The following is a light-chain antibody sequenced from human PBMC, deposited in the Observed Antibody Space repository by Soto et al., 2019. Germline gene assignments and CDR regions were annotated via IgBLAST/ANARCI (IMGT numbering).Light chain of an antibody. CDR3: SSYAGSNNLGV. CDR2: EVS. V-gene: IGLV2-8*01. Sequence: QSALTQPPSASGSPGQSVTISCTGTSSDVGGYNYVSWYQQHPGKAPKLIIYEVSERPSGVPDRFSGSKSGNTASLTVSGLQAEDEADYYCSSYAGSNNLGVFGGGTKLTAL. J-gene: IGLJ2*01. CDR1: SSDVGGYNY.